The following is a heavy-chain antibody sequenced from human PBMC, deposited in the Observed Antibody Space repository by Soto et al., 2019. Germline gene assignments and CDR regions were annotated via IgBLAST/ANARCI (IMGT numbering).Heavy chain of an antibody. CDR3: ASSLMVRGIGDFYYYYGMDV. CDR1: GYTFTGYY. CDR2: INPNSGGT. D-gene: IGHD3-10*01. V-gene: IGHV1-2*04. J-gene: IGHJ6*02. Sequence: ASVKVSCKASGYTFTGYYMHWVRQAPGQGLEWMGWINPNSGGTNYAQKFQGWVTMTRDTSISTAYMELSRLRSDDTAVYYCASSLMVRGIGDFYYYYGMDVWGQGTTVTVSS.